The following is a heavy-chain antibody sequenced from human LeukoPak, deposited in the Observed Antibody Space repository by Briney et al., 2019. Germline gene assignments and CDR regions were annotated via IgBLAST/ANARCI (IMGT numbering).Heavy chain of an antibody. CDR2: ISWNSGSI. CDR1: GFTFDDYA. D-gene: IGHD1-26*01. CDR3: MGSSVSVDY. Sequence: GGSLRLSCAASGFTFDDYAMHWVRQAPGKGLEWVSGISWNSGSIGYADSVKGRFTISRDNAKTSLYLQMNSLRAEDTALYYCMGSSVSVDYWGQGTLVTVSS. J-gene: IGHJ4*02. V-gene: IGHV3-9*01.